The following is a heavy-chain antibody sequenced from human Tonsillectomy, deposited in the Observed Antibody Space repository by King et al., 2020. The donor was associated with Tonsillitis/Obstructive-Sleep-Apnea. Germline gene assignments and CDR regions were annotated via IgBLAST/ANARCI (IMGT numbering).Heavy chain of an antibody. CDR2: MNPNSGNT. Sequence: QLVQSGAEVKKPGASVKVSCKASGYTFTSYEINWVRQATGQGPEWMGWMNPNSGNTGNAQMFQGRVTMTRNASISTAYMELSSLRSEDTAVYYCAGGLVKVPAARNSRGVLDIWGQGTMVTVSS. V-gene: IGHV1-8*01. D-gene: IGHD2-2*01. CDR1: GYTFTSYE. J-gene: IGHJ3*02. CDR3: AGGLVKVPAARNSRGVLDI.